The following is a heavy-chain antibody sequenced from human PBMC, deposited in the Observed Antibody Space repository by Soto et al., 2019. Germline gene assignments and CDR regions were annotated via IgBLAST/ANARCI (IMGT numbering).Heavy chain of an antibody. CDR1: GYTFTHYA. CDR2: INAAHGTT. V-gene: IGHV1-3*05. CDR3: ARGGYSGSYYAYFDY. J-gene: IGHJ4*02. Sequence: QVHLVQSGAEERMPGASVKVSCKASGYTFTHYAIHWVRQAPGQSLEWMGWINAAHGTTKYSQNFQGRVTITRDTSXXPAYMELTSLISEDTALYYCARGGYSGSYYAYFDYWGQGTLVTVSS. D-gene: IGHD1-26*01.